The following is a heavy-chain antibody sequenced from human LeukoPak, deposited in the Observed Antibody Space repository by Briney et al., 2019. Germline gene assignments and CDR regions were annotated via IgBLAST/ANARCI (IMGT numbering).Heavy chain of an antibody. CDR1: GGTFSSYA. Sequence: ASVKVSCKASGGTFSSYAISWVRQAPGQGLEWMGGIIPIFGTANYAQKFRGRVTITADKSTRTAYMELSSLRSEDTAVYYCARDDNLAKNTMIQGYWGQGTLVTVSS. V-gene: IGHV1-69*06. CDR3: ARDDNLAKNTMIQGY. D-gene: IGHD3-22*01. J-gene: IGHJ4*02. CDR2: IIPIFGTA.